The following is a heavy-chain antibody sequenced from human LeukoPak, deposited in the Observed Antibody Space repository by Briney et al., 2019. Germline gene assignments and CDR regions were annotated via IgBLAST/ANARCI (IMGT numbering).Heavy chain of an antibody. V-gene: IGHV5-51*01. Sequence: GESLKISCKASGYSFTNYWIGWVRQMPGKGLEGMGIIYPGDSDTRYSPSFQGQVTISADNSISTAYLQRSSLQASDTAMYYCATYAGSSSKYFQDWGQGTLVTVSS. J-gene: IGHJ1*01. D-gene: IGHD3-10*01. CDR1: GYSFTNYW. CDR3: ATYAGSSSKYFQD. CDR2: IYPGDSDT.